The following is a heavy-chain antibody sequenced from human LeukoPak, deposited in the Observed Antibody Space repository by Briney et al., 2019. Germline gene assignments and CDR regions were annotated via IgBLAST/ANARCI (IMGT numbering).Heavy chain of an antibody. V-gene: IGHV1-24*01. J-gene: IGHJ4*02. CDR1: GHTLTDLS. CDR2: FDPEHGET. D-gene: IGHD3-22*01. Sequence: GASVKVSCKVSGHTLTDLSVHWVRQAPGKGLEWRGGFDPEHGETIYAQKFQGRVTMTEDTSTDTAYMELSSLRSEDTAVYYCAPDLGYFDDNSGYHWGQGTLVTVSS. CDR3: APDLGYFDDNSGYH.